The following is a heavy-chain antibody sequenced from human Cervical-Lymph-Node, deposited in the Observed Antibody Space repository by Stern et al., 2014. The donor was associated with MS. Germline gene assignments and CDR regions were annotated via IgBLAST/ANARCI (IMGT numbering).Heavy chain of an antibody. V-gene: IGHV1-69*01. D-gene: IGHD3-22*01. CDR1: GGTFSSYA. Sequence: QVQLVQSGAEVKKPGSSVKGSCKASGGTFSSYAISWVRQAPGQGLEWMGGMIPIFGTAYYGQKFQGRVTTTANESKTKDYMEMRSLSSEDTAVYYWARRSSSGYYGMDVWGQGTTVTVSS. CDR3: ARRSSSGYYGMDV. CDR2: MIPIFGTA. J-gene: IGHJ6*02.